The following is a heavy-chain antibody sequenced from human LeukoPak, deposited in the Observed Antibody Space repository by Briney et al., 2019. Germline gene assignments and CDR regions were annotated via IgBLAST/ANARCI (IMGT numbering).Heavy chain of an antibody. J-gene: IGHJ4*02. CDR2: ISYSGRT. CDR3: ARHGVGAARGLDY. D-gene: IGHD6-6*01. Sequence: SETLSLTCTVSGGSISSSSYSWGWIRQPPGKGLEWIGSISYSGRTYSNPSLKSRVTISVDTSKNQFSLKLSSVTAADTAVYYCARHGVGAARGLDYWGQGTLVTVSS. CDR1: GGSISSSSYS. V-gene: IGHV4-39*01.